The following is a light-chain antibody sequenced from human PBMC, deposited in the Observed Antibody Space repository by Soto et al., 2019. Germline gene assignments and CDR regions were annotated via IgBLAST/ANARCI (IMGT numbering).Light chain of an antibody. CDR1: QSVSSN. CDR2: GAS. Sequence: EIVMTQSPATLSVYPVSRASLSCRASQSVSSNLAWYQQKPGQAPRLLIYGASTRATGIPAKFSGGGSGTEFTLTISSLQSEDFAIYYCQQYKNGWTFGQGTKVDIK. J-gene: IGKJ1*01. V-gene: IGKV3-15*01. CDR3: QQYKNGWT.